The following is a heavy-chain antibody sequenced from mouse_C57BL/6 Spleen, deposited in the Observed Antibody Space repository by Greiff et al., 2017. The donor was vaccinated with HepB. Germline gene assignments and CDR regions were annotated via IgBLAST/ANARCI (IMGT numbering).Heavy chain of an antibody. CDR1: GYTFTDHT. CDR2: IYPRDGST. CDR3: AKNYYGSSRYWYFDV. D-gene: IGHD1-1*01. J-gene: IGHJ1*03. V-gene: IGHV1-78*01. Sequence: QVQLKESDAELVKPGASVKISCKVSGYTFTDHTIHWMKQRPEQGLEWIGYIYPRDGSTKYNEKFKGKATLTADKSSSTAYMQLNSLTSEDSAVYFCAKNYYGSSRYWYFDVWGTGTTVTVSS.